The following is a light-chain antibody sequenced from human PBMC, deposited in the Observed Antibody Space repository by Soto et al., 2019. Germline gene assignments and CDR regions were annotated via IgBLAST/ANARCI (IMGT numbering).Light chain of an antibody. CDR1: QGISNF. V-gene: IGKV1-27*01. CDR3: QKYSTVIT. Sequence: DIQMTQSPSSLSASVGDRVTITCRASQGISNFLAWYQQKPGKVPKLLISAASTLHSGVPSRFSGSGSGTDFTHTITSLQPEDVATYYCQKYSTVITFGQGTRLEIK. CDR2: AAS. J-gene: IGKJ5*01.